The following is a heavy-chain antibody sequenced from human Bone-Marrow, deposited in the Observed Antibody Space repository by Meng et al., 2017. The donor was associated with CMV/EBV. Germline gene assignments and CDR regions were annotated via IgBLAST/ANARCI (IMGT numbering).Heavy chain of an antibody. V-gene: IGHV3-7*01. Sequence: GESLKISCGASGFSFSRYWMSWVRQAPGKGPEWVANIRQDAGEIYYVDSVKGRFTISRDNAKNTLYLQMNSLRAEDTAVYYCARGFLEGHWGQGTLVTVSS. D-gene: IGHD3-3*01. CDR3: ARGFLEGH. J-gene: IGHJ4*02. CDR1: GFSFSRYW. CDR2: IRQDAGEI.